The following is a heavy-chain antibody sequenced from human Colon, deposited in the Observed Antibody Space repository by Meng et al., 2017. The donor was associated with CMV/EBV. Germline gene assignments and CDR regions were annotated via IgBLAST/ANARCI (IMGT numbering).Heavy chain of an antibody. CDR1: GFTLSRYT. D-gene: IGHD3-3*01. Sequence: GESLKISCVASGFTLSRYTMHWVRQAPGKGLEWVAVTSYDGNKDWYADSVKGRFTISRDNSKDTLYLQMNSLTREDTGVYYCARESTIFGVVTLTIPIDAFDIWGEGTMVTVSS. J-gene: IGHJ3*02. V-gene: IGHV3-30*04. CDR3: ARESTIFGVVTLTIPIDAFDI. CDR2: TSYDGNKD.